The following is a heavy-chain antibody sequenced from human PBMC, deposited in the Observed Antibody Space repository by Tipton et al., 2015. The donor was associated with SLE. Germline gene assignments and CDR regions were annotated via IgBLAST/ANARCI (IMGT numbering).Heavy chain of an antibody. CDR3: ARGRVAGTIFFDY. CDR1: GGSISSGTYY. Sequence: TLSLTCTVSGGSISSGTYYWSWIRQPAGKGLGWIGYIYTSGSTNYNPSLKSRVTISVDTSKNQFSLKLSSVTAADTAVYYCARGRVAGTIFFDYWGQGTLVTVSS. V-gene: IGHV4-61*09. J-gene: IGHJ4*02. CDR2: IYTSGST. D-gene: IGHD6-19*01.